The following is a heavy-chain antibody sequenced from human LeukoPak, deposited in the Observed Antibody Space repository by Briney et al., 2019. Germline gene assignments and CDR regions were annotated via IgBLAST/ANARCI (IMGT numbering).Heavy chain of an antibody. CDR3: AKVVKAVAEYDY. J-gene: IGHJ4*02. CDR2: ISGSGGST. CDR1: GFTFSGYA. V-gene: IGHV3-23*01. Sequence: PGGSLRLSCAASGFTFSGYAMSWVRHAPGEGRGWVSAISGSGGSTYYADSVKVRFTISRDNSKNTLYLQMNSLRAEATAVYYCAKVVKAVAEYDYWGQGTLVTVSS. D-gene: IGHD6-19*01.